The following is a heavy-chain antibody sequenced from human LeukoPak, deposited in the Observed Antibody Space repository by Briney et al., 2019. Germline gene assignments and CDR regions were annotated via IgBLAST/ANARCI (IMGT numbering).Heavy chain of an antibody. Sequence: ASVKVSFKGSGYTFTGYYMHWVRQAPGQGLEWMGWINPNSGGTNYAQKFQGGVTMTRDTSISTAYMELSRLRSDDTAVYYCARITMVRGVILDYWGQGTLVTVSS. D-gene: IGHD3-10*01. J-gene: IGHJ4*02. CDR1: GYTFTGYY. CDR2: INPNSGGT. CDR3: ARITMVRGVILDY. V-gene: IGHV1-2*02.